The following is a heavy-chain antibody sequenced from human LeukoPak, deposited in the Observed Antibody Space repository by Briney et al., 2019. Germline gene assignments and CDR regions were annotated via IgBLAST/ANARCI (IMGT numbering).Heavy chain of an antibody. V-gene: IGHV3-23*01. CDR1: GFTFSSYA. CDR2: ISGSGGST. Sequence: GGSLRLSCAASGFTFSSYAMSWVRQAPGKGLEWVSAISGSGGSTYYADSVKGRFTISRDNSKNTLYLQMNSLRAEDTAVYYCARGDEYSSSAGDYWGQGTLVTVSS. J-gene: IGHJ4*02. D-gene: IGHD6-6*01. CDR3: ARGDEYSSSAGDY.